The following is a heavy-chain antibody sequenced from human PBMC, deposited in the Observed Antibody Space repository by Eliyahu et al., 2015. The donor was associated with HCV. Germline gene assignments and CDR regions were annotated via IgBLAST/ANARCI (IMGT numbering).Heavy chain of an antibody. J-gene: IGHJ5*02. CDR1: GFTFSSYS. CDR3: ARDRLAAAGWFDP. D-gene: IGHD6-13*01. CDR2: ISSSSSYI. Sequence: EVQLVESGGGLVKPGGSLRLSCAASGFTFSSYSMNWVRQAPGKGLEWVSSISSSSSYIYYADSVKGRFTISRDNAKNSLYLQMNSLRAEDTAVYYCARDRLAAAGWFDPWGQGTLVTVSS. V-gene: IGHV3-21*01.